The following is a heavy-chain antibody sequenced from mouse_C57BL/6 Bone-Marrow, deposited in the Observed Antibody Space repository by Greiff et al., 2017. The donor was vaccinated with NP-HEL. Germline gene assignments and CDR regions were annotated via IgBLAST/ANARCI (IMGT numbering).Heavy chain of an antibody. D-gene: IGHD2-2*01. CDR1: GFTFSSYG. V-gene: IGHV5-6*01. CDR2: ISSGGSYT. CDR3: ARLWLRRPYYAMDY. J-gene: IGHJ4*01. Sequence: EVNVVESGGDLVKPGGSLKLSCAASGFTFSSYGMSWVRQTPDKRLEWVATISSGGSYTYYPDSVKGRFTISRDNAKNTLYLQMSSLKSEDTAMYYCARLWLRRPYYAMDYWGQGTSVTVSS.